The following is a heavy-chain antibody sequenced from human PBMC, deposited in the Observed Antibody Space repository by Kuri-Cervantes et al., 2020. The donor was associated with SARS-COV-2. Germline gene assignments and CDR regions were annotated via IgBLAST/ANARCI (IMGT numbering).Heavy chain of an antibody. CDR2: IIPIFGTA. J-gene: IGHJ6*03. V-gene: IGHV1-69*13. D-gene: IGHD2-2*02. CDR1: GYTFTSYD. CDR3: ARDGYCSSTSCYMDYYYYYMDV. Sequence: SVKVSCKASGYTFTSYDISWVRQAPGQGLEWMGGIIPIFGTANYAQKFQGRVTITADESTSTAYMELSSLRSEDTAVYYCARDGYCSSTSCYMDYYYYYMDVWGKGTTVTVSS.